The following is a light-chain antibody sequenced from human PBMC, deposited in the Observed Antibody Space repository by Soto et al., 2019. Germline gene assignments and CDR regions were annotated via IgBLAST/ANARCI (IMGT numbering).Light chain of an antibody. V-gene: IGKV3-20*01. J-gene: IGKJ1*01. CDR2: GAS. Sequence: EIGLTQSPGTLSLSPGERATLSCRASQSVSSSYLAWYQQKPGQPPSLLMYGASRRATGIPERFSGSGSGTDFTLTISRLEPEDFAVYYCQQYGSSPRTFGKGTKVEIK. CDR1: QSVSSSY. CDR3: QQYGSSPRT.